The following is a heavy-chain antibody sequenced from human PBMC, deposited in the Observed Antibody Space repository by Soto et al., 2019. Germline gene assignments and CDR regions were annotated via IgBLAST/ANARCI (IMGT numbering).Heavy chain of an antibody. Sequence: EVQLLESGGGLVQPGGSLRLSCAASGFPFSSYAMSWVRQAPGKGLEWVSAISGSGGSTYYADSGKGRFTIPRDHSKNTLYLEMKSLRAEDTAVYYCATRKENDYGYYYFGYWGQGNLVTVSS. CDR2: ISGSGGST. D-gene: IGHD4-17*01. V-gene: IGHV3-23*01. J-gene: IGHJ4*02. CDR3: ATRKENDYGYYYFGY. CDR1: GFPFSSYA.